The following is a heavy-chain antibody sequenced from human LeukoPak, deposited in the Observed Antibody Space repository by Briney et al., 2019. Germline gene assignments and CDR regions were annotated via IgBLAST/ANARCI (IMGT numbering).Heavy chain of an antibody. D-gene: IGHD6-6*01. CDR3: ARGFSSSSRRYFDL. J-gene: IGHJ2*01. Sequence: GGSLRLSCAASGFTFSNYWIHWVRQAPGKGLEWVSYISSSGSTINYADSVKGRFTISRDNAKNSLYLQMNSLRDEDTAVYYCARGFSSSSRRYFDLWGRGTLVTVSS. CDR2: ISSSGSTI. CDR1: GFTFSNYW. V-gene: IGHV3-48*02.